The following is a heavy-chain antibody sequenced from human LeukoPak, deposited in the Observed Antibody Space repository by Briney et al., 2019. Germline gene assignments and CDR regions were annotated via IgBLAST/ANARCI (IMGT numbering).Heavy chain of an antibody. J-gene: IGHJ4*02. Sequence: SETLSLTCAVYGGSFSGYYWSWIRQPPGKGLEWIGEINHSGGTNYNPSLKSRVTISVDTSKNQFSLKLSSVTAADTAVYYCARRGIAARGYYFDYWGQGTLVTVSS. D-gene: IGHD6-6*01. CDR3: ARRGIAARGYYFDY. CDR2: INHSGGT. V-gene: IGHV4-34*01. CDR1: GGSFSGYY.